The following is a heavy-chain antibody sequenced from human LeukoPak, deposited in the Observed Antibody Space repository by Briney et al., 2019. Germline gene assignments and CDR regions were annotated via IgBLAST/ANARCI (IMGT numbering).Heavy chain of an antibody. Sequence: ASVKVSCKASGYIFTSYYMHWVRQAPGQGLEWMGIINPSSGSTSYAQKFQDRVKMTRDTSRSTVCMELSSLRSEDTAVYYCARRAGDHYYFDYWGQGTLVTVSS. CDR1: GYIFTSYY. J-gene: IGHJ4*02. CDR2: INPSSGST. V-gene: IGHV1-46*01. D-gene: IGHD7-27*01. CDR3: ARRAGDHYYFDY.